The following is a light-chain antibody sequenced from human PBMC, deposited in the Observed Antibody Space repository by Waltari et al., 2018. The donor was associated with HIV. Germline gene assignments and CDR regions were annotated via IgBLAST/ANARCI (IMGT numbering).Light chain of an antibody. CDR2: DLT. CDR1: SSDVGGYNY. Sequence: QSALTQPRSVSGSPGQSVTISCTGTSSDVGGYNYVSWYQQLPGKAPKLMIYDLTERPSGVPDRFSGSESGNTASLTISGLQAEDEADYYCCSCAGSYTWLFGGGTKLTVL. V-gene: IGLV2-11*01. J-gene: IGLJ2*01. CDR3: CSCAGSYTWL.